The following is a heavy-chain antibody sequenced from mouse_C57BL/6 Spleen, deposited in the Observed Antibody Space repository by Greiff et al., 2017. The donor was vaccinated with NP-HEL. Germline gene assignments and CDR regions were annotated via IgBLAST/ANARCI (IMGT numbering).Heavy chain of an antibody. CDR2: IYPRSGNT. D-gene: IGHD1-1*01. V-gene: IGHV1-81*01. CDR1: GYTFTSYG. Sequence: QVQLQQSGAELARPGASVKLSCKASGYTFTSYGISWVKQRTGQGLEWIGEIYPRSGNTYYNAKFKGKATLTADKSSSTAYLELRSLTSEDSAVYFCARRGVGPITTVVATGYFDYWGQGTTLTVSS. CDR3: ARRGVGPITTVVATGYFDY. J-gene: IGHJ2*01.